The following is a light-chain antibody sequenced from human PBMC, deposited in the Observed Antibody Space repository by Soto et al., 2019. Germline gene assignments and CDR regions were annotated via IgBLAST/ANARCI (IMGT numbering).Light chain of an antibody. V-gene: IGKV3-15*01. Sequence: EIVMTQSPATLSVSPGERATLSCRASQSVSSNLAWYQQKPGQAPRLLIYGASTRATGIPARFSGSGSGTEFTLTFSSLQTEDLEVYYCEQYNNRPQTFGQGTKVE. J-gene: IGKJ1*01. CDR1: QSVSSN. CDR2: GAS. CDR3: EQYNNRPQT.